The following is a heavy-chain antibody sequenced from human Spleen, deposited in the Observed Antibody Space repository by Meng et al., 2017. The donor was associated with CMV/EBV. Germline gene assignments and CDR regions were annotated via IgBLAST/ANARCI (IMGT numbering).Heavy chain of an antibody. J-gene: IGHJ5*02. V-gene: IGHV4-39*07. D-gene: IGHD6-19*01. CDR2: IYYSGST. CDR1: GGSISRSSYY. Sequence: GGSISRSSYYWGRIRQPPGKGLEWIGSIYYSGSTYYNPSLKSRVTISVDTSKNQFSLKLSSVTAADTAVYYCARASSGWYPHSWFDPWGQGTLVTVSS. CDR3: ARASSGWYPHSWFDP.